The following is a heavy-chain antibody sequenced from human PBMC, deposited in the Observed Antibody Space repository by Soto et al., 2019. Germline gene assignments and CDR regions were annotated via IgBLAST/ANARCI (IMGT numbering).Heavy chain of an antibody. CDR2: ISGSGGST. CDR3: AKENDFFGWGSGEYYFDY. V-gene: IGHV3-23*01. CDR1: GFIFSSYA. Sequence: GESLKISCAASGFIFSSYAMSWVRQAPGKGLEWFSAISGSGGSTYYADSVEGRFTISRDNSKNTLYLQMNSLRAEDTAVYYCAKENDFFGWGSGEYYFDYWGQGTLVTVSS. D-gene: IGHD3-16*01. J-gene: IGHJ4*02.